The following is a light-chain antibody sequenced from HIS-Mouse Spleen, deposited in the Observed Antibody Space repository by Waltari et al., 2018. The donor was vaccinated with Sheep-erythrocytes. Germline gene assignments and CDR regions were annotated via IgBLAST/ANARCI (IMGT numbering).Light chain of an antibody. CDR1: QSVSSY. CDR2: DAS. V-gene: IGKV3-11*01. J-gene: IGKJ2*01. CDR3: QQRSNWYT. Sequence: EIVLTQSPVTLSLSPGDRATLSCRASQSVSSYLAWYQQKPGQAPRLLIYDASNRATGIPARFSGSGSGTDFTLTISSLEPEDFAVYYCQQRSNWYTFGQGTKLEIK.